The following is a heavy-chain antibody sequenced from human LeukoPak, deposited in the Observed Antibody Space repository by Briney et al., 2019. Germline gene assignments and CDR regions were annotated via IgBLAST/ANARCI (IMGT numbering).Heavy chain of an antibody. J-gene: IGHJ6*03. CDR1: GFTFSTYS. CDR2: ISSRSSYI. CDR3: ARGGLRHYYYYYMDV. V-gene: IGHV3-21*01. D-gene: IGHD4-17*01. Sequence: GGSLRLSCAASGFTFSTYSMNWVRQAPGKGLEWVSSISSRSSYISYADSVKGRFTISRDNAKNSLYLQMNSLRAEDTAVYYCARGGLRHYYYYYMDVWGKGTTVTVSS.